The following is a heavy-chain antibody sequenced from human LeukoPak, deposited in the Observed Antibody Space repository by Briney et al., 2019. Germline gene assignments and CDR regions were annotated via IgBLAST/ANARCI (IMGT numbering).Heavy chain of an antibody. Sequence: GASVKVSCKASGYTFTSYGISWVRQAPGQGLEWMGWISAYNGNTNYAQKLQGRVTMTTDTSTSTAYMELRSLRSDDTAVYYCARSPSRIAATLTGGWFDPWGQGTLVTVSS. CDR1: GYTFTSYG. D-gene: IGHD6-13*01. CDR2: ISAYNGNT. CDR3: ARSPSRIAATLTGGWFDP. V-gene: IGHV1-18*01. J-gene: IGHJ5*02.